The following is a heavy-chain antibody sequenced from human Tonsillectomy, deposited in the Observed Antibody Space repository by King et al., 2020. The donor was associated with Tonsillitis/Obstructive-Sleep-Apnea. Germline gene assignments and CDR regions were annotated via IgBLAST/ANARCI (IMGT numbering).Heavy chain of an antibody. CDR1: GGSRSSYY. D-gene: IGHD1-1*01. CDR2: IYNSAST. CDR3: AVEDGAAFDI. V-gene: IGHV4-59*07. J-gene: IGHJ3*02. Sequence: QLQESGPGLVKPSDTLSLTCTVSGGSRSSYYWSWIRQPPGKGLEWIGYIYNSASTSYNPSLKSRVTFSVDTSKKQFSLKLNSETAADTAIYYCAVEDGAAFDIWGQGAMVTVSS.